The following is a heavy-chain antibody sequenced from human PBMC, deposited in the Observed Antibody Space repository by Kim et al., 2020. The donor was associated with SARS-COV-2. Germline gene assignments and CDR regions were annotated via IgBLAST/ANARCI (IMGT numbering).Heavy chain of an antibody. D-gene: IGHD5-12*01. J-gene: IGHJ6*02. V-gene: IGHV1-3*01. Sequence: SQKFQGRVTITRDTSASPAYMELSSLRSEDTAVYYCAREVATISYYYGMDVWGQGTTVTVSS. CDR3: AREVATISYYYGMDV.